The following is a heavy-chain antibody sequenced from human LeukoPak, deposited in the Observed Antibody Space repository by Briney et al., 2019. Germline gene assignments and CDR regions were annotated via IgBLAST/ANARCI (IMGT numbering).Heavy chain of an antibody. CDR2: ISGSGGST. J-gene: IGHJ3*02. CDR3: AKDPGVYYYYSSGAFDI. CDR1: GFTFSSYA. D-gene: IGHD3-22*01. V-gene: IGHV3-23*01. Sequence: GGSLRLSCAASGFTFSSYAMSWVRQAPGKGLEWVSAISGSGGSTYYADSVKGRFTISRDNSKNTLYLQMNSLRAEDTAVYYCAKDPGVYYYYSSGAFDIWGQGTMVTVSS.